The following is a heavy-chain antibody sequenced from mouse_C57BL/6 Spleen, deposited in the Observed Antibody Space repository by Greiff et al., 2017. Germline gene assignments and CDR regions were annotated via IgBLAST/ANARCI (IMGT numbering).Heavy chain of an antibody. CDR3: ARHGLAYYFDY. J-gene: IGHJ2*01. D-gene: IGHD1-1*01. V-gene: IGHV1-62-2*01. CDR1: GYTFTEYT. Sequence: VQLQQSGAELVKPGASVKLSCKASGYTFTEYTIHWVKQRSGQGLEWIGCIYPGSGSIKYNEKFKDKATLSVDKAYITVYMERSRLTSEDSAVYFCARHGLAYYFDYWGQGTTLTVST. CDR2: IYPGSGSI.